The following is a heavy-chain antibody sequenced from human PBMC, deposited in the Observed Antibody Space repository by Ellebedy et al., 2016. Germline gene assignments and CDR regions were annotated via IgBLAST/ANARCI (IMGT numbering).Heavy chain of an antibody. D-gene: IGHD2-21*02. CDR1: GFTFSSYS. V-gene: IGHV3-48*02. Sequence: GGSLRLSCAASGFTFSSYSMNWVRQAPGKGLEWVSYISSSSSTIYYADSVKGRFTISRDNAKNSLYLQMNSLRDEDTAVYYCARDHIVVVTAIPIGFDPWGQGTLVTVSS. CDR3: ARDHIVVVTAIPIGFDP. CDR2: ISSSSSTI. J-gene: IGHJ5*02.